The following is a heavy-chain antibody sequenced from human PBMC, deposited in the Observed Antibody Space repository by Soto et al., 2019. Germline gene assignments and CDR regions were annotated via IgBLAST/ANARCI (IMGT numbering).Heavy chain of an antibody. Sequence: SVKVSCRDSGYNFTNNDVSWVRQATGQGLEWMGWMNPGSGDTGYAQKFQGRVTMTRDISIATAYMELSSLRSDDTAIYYCARMATFGSLNWFDPWGQGTLVTVSS. CDR1: GYNFTNND. J-gene: IGHJ5*02. D-gene: IGHD3-16*01. CDR2: MNPGSGDT. V-gene: IGHV1-8*01. CDR3: ARMATFGSLNWFDP.